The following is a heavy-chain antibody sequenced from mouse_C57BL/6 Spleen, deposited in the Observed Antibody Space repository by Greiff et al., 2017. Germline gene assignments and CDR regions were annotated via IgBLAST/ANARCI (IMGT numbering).Heavy chain of an antibody. D-gene: IGHD2-4*01. J-gene: IGHJ4*01. CDR1: GYTFTDYY. V-gene: IGHV1-26*01. CDR2: LNPNNGGT. CDR3: ARWMITGAPYAMDD. Sequence: EVQLQQSGPELVKPGASVKISCKASGYTFTDYYMNWVKQSHGKSLEWIGDLNPNNGGTSYNQKFKGKATLTVDQYSSPAYLALRSLTSEDSAVYDGARWMITGAPYAMDDWGQGTSGTVSS.